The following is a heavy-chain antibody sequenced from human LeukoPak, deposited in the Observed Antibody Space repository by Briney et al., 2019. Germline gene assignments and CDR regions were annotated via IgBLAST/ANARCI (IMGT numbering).Heavy chain of an antibody. CDR1: GYSFTSYW. CDR2: IYPGDSNT. D-gene: IGHD6-19*01. CDR3: VSRGIEVAGIDK. J-gene: IGHJ4*02. Sequence: GESLKISCKGSGYSFTSYWIGWVRQLPGKGLEWMGIIYPGDSNTRYSPSFQAQVTISADKSISTAYLLWSSLKGSDTAMYYYVSRGIEVAGIDKWGQGTLVTVSS. V-gene: IGHV5-51*01.